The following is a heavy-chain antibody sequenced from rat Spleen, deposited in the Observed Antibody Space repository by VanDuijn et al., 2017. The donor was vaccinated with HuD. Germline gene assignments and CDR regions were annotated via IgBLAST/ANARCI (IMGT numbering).Heavy chain of an antibody. CDR3: TRRGHTMGLTSRYFDY. D-gene: IGHD1-9*01. CDR1: GFTFSDYY. Sequence: EVQLVESGGGLVQPGRSLKLSCAASGFTFSDYYMAWVRQAPKKGLEWVASISYEGSSTYYGDSVKGRFTISRDNAKSNLYLQMNSLRSEDTATYCFTRRGHTMGLTSRYFDYWGQGVMVTVSS. J-gene: IGHJ2*01. V-gene: IGHV5-22*01. CDR2: ISYEGSST.